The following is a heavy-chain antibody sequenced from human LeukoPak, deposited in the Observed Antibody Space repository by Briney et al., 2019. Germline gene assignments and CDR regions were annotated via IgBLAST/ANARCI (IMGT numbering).Heavy chain of an antibody. CDR3: GREITRVRGVIGYMDV. CDR2: ISYDGINK. J-gene: IGHJ6*03. CDR1: GFTFSSYA. D-gene: IGHD3-10*01. V-gene: IGHV3-30*04. Sequence: GGSLRLSCAASGFTFSSYAMHWVRQAPGKGLEWVAVISYDGINKYSAASVQGRFTISRDNSKNTLYLQMNRLGAEDTALYCCGREITRVRGVIGYMDVWGKGTTVTVSS.